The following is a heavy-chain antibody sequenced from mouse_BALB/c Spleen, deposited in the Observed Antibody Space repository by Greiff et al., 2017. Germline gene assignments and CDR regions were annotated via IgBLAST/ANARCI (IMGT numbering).Heavy chain of an antibody. CDR1: GYSITSDYA. V-gene: IGHV3-2*02. J-gene: IGHJ4*01. Sequence: EVMLVESGPGLVKPSQSLSLTCTVTGYSITSDYAWNWIRQFPGNKLEWMGYISYSGSTSYNPSLKSRISITRDTSKNQFFLQLNSVTTEDTATYYCATHGRDAMDYWGQGTSVTVSS. CDR3: ATHGRDAMDY. CDR2: ISYSGST.